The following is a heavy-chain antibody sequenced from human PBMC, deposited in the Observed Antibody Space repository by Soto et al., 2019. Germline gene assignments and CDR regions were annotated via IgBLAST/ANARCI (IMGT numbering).Heavy chain of an antibody. V-gene: IGHV1-18*04. J-gene: IGHJ4*02. CDR3: ATDPIDYNDGSGYYPLGH. CDR1: GYSFATYV. CDR2: ISAHNGDT. D-gene: IGHD3-22*01. Sequence: QVQLVQSGAEVKKPGASVKVSCKASGYSFATYVFSWVRQAPGQGLECVGWISAHNGDTHDSQKFQGRVTLNTYQATNTSYMELRSRTSDDAAVKFCATDPIDYNDGSGYYPLGHWGQGTLGTVSS.